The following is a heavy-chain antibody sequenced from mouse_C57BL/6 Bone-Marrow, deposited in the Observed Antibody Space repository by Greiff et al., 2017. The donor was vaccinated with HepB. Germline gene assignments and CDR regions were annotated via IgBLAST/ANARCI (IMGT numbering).Heavy chain of an antibody. J-gene: IGHJ2*01. D-gene: IGHD1-1*01. Sequence: EVNVVESGGGLVQPGESLKLSCESNEYEFPSHDMSWVRKTPEKRLELVAAINSDGGSTYYPDTMERRSIISRDNTKKTLYLQMSSLRSEDTALYYCARPITTVVERNFDYWGQGTTLTVSS. CDR3: ARPITTVVERNFDY. CDR1: EYEFPSHD. V-gene: IGHV5-2*01. CDR2: INSDGGST.